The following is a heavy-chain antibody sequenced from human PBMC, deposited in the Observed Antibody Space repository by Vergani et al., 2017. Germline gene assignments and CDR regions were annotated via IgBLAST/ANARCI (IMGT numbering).Heavy chain of an antibody. CDR1: GYTFTYRY. CDR2: ITPFNGNT. D-gene: IGHD2-2*01. Sequence: QMQLVQSGAEVKKTGSSVKVSCKASGYTFTYRYLHWVRQAPGQALEWMGWITPFNGNTNYEQKFQGRVTITRDRSMSTAYMELSSLRSEDTAMYYCAFAESSTSCINSVCITPETGSWFDPWAQGTLVIVSS. J-gene: IGHJ5*02. CDR3: AFAESSTSCINSVCITPETGSWFDP. V-gene: IGHV1-45*02.